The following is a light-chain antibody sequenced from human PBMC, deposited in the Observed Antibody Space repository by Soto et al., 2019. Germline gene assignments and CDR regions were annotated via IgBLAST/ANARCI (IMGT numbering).Light chain of an antibody. CDR3: SSYTSNSPFV. J-gene: IGLJ1*01. CDR1: TSDVGGYNY. V-gene: IGLV2-14*01. Sequence: QSALTQPASVSGSSGQSITISCTGTTSDVGGYNYVSWYQPHPGKAPKLMIYGVNNRPSGVSNRFSGSQSGNTASLTISGLQAEDEADYYCSSYTSNSPFVFGTGTKLTVL. CDR2: GVN.